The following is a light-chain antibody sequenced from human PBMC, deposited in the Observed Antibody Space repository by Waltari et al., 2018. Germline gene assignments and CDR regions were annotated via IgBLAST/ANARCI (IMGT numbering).Light chain of an antibody. CDR2: KAS. Sequence: DLQMTQSPSTVSASVGDRVTIPCRASQTVGDWLAWYQQKPGKAPKLLIYKASTLQNGVPSRFSGSGSGSEFTLTISSLQPDDVAIYYCQKYNTFSSFGQGTRLEL. CDR1: QTVGDW. CDR3: QKYNTFSS. J-gene: IGKJ2*01. V-gene: IGKV1-5*03.